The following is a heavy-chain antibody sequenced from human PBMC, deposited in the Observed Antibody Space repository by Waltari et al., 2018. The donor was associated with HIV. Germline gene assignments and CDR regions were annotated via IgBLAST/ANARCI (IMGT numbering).Heavy chain of an antibody. J-gene: IGHJ3*02. CDR3: ARDTGYYYDSSGYYYGIDAFDI. CDR1: GGSISSSSYY. Sequence: QLQLQVSGPGLVQPPETLSLTCPVSGGSISSSSYYWGWIRQPPGKALGWIGSIYYSGSTYYNPSLKSRVTISVDTSKNQFSLKLSSVTAADTAVYYCARDTGYYYDSSGYYYGIDAFDIWGQGTMVTVSS. V-gene: IGHV4-39*07. CDR2: IYYSGST. D-gene: IGHD3-22*01.